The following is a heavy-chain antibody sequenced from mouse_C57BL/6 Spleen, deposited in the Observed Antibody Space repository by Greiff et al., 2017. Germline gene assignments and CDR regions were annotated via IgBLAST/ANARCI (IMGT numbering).Heavy chain of an antibody. V-gene: IGHV1-42*01. J-gene: IGHJ3*01. CDR3: AREGFAD. CDR1: GYSFTGYY. Sequence: VQLQQSGPELVKPGASVKISCKASGYSFTGYYMHWVKHSPEKSLAWIGEVNPGPGGTTYTQKFKAKATLTVDKSSRTAYMQLKSLTSEDSAVYYCAREGFADWGKGTRVTVAA. CDR2: VNPGPGGT.